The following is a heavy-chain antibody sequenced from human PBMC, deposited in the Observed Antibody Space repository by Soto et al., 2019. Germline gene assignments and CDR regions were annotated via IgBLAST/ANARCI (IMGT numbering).Heavy chain of an antibody. CDR2: IYSGGST. CDR1: GFTVSSNY. Sequence: GSLRLSCAASGFTVSSNYMSWVRQAPGKGLEWVSVIYSGGSTYYADSVKGRFTISRDNSKNTLYLQMNSLRAEDTAVYYCARGPSARYDSSGYCFDYWGQGTLVTAPQ. J-gene: IGHJ4*02. D-gene: IGHD3-22*01. CDR3: ARGPSARYDSSGYCFDY. V-gene: IGHV3-66*01.